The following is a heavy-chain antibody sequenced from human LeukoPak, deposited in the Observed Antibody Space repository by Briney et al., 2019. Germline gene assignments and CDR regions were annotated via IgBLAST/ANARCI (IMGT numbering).Heavy chain of an antibody. Sequence: SSETLSLTCTVSGGSISSSSYYWGWIRQPPGKGLEWIGSIYYSGSTYYNPSLKSRVTISVDTSKNQFSLKLSSVTAADTAVYYCAREEGNSDFDYWGQGTLVTVSS. J-gene: IGHJ4*02. CDR3: AREEGNSDFDY. CDR2: IYYSGST. CDR1: GGSISSSSYY. V-gene: IGHV4-39*02. D-gene: IGHD1-7*01.